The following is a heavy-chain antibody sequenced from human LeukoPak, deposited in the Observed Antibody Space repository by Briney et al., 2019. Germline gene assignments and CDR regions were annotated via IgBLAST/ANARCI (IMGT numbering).Heavy chain of an antibody. V-gene: IGHV3-23*01. CDR3: AKQFLGAN. CDR1: GFIFSSLA. Sequence: GGALRLSCAASGFIFSSLAMTWVRQAPGKGLEWVSTINAVDANTYYADSVKGRFTVSRDNSRNTLYLQMNSLRAEDSAVYYCAKQFLGANWGQGTLVIVSS. D-gene: IGHD4/OR15-4a*01. CDR2: INAVDANT. J-gene: IGHJ4*02.